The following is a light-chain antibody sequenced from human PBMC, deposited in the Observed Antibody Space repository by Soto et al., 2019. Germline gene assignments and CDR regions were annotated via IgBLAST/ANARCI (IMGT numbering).Light chain of an antibody. Sequence: LLTQSSGTPCSSPGQRDTRSYEDSQSVSRSYLAWYQQKPGQAPRLLIYGASSRATGIPDRFSGSGSGTDLTLSISRLESEDFGVYYCQKYGRSSYTFGQGTRLEIK. J-gene: IGKJ5*01. V-gene: IGKV3-20*01. CDR2: GAS. CDR1: QSVSRSY. CDR3: QKYGRSSYT.